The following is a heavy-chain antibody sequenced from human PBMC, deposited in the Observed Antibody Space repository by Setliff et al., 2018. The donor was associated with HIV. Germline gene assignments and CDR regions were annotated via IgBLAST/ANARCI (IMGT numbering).Heavy chain of an antibody. D-gene: IGHD4-17*01. CDR2: IFYGGNA. CDR3: ASFLVTTVANQDY. J-gene: IGHJ4*02. V-gene: IGHV4-59*12. CDR1: AGAIRSYY. Sequence: SETLSLTCTVSAGAIRSYYWSWIRQSPGKGLEWIGYIFYGGNANYSPSLKGRVTMSQDTSKNQFSLKLTSVTAPDTAIYYCASFLVTTVANQDYWGQGTPVTVSS.